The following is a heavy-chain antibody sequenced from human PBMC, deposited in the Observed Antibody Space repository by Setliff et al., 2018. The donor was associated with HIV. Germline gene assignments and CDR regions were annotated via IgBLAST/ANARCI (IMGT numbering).Heavy chain of an antibody. V-gene: IGHV3-11*04. CDR3: ARGYYDSRGYYYPFDY. CDR2: ISSSGSTI. Sequence: PGGSLRLSCAASGFTFSDYYMSWIRQAPGKGLEWVSYISSSGSTIYYADSVKGRFTISRDNAKTSLYLQMNSLRAEDTAVYYCARGYYDSRGYYYPFDYWGQGTLVTVSS. D-gene: IGHD3-22*01. CDR1: GFTFSDYY. J-gene: IGHJ4*02.